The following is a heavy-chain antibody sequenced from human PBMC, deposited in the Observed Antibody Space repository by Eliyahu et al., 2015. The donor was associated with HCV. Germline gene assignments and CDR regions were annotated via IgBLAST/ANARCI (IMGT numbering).Heavy chain of an antibody. Sequence: EVQLLESGGGLVQPGGSLRLSCAGSGFSFSSNVMTWVRQAPGKGLEWVSTISVSGGSTYYADSVEGRFTISRDNSRNTLYLQINSLRAEDTALYYCAKVTVGTTTGPFRRYYYYMDVWGKGTTVTVSS. CDR1: GFSFSSNV. CDR2: ISVSGGST. V-gene: IGHV3-23*01. D-gene: IGHD1-26*01. J-gene: IGHJ6*03. CDR3: AKVTVGTTTGPFRRYYYYMDV.